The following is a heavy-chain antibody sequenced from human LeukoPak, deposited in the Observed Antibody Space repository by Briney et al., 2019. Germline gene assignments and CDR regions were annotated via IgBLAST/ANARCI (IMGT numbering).Heavy chain of an antibody. CDR2: IYTSRST. J-gene: IGHJ4*02. Sequence: SETLSLTCTVSGGSISSGSYYWSWIRQPAGKGLEWIGRIYTSRSTNYNPSLKSRVTISVDTSKIQFSLKLSSVTAADTAVYYCAREHLAAYYYGSGSFDYWGQGTLVTVSS. CDR1: GGSISSGSYY. CDR3: AREHLAAYYYGSGSFDY. D-gene: IGHD3-10*01. V-gene: IGHV4-61*02.